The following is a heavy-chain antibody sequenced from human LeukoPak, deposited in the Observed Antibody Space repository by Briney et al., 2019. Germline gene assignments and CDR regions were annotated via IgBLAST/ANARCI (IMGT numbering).Heavy chain of an antibody. CDR1: GGSISSGSYY. CDR3: ARDTVVVPAATGVNWFDP. D-gene: IGHD2-2*01. CDR2: IYTSGST. J-gene: IGHJ5*02. Sequence: SQTLSLTCTVSGGSISSGSYYWSWIRQPAGKGLEWIGRIYTSGSTNYNPSLKSRVTISVDTSKNQFSLKLSSVTAADTAVYYCARDTVVVPAATGVNWFDPWGQGTLATVSS. V-gene: IGHV4-61*02.